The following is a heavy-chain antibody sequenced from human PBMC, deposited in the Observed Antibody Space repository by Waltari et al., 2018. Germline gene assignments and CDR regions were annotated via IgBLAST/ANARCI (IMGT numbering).Heavy chain of an antibody. V-gene: IGHV1-69-2*01. CDR2: IDPEDGET. D-gene: IGHD1-20*01. Sequence: EVQLLPSGAELVKPGTTVKISCKVSGYSFRDSYIHWVQQAPGKGLQWMGLIDPEDGETIYADNFRDTITLTADTSTNTAYLELNNVSSQDTAVFYCATALGDNISASRAFEIWGQGTMITVAS. CDR1: GYSFRDSY. CDR3: ATALGDNISASRAFEI. J-gene: IGHJ3*02.